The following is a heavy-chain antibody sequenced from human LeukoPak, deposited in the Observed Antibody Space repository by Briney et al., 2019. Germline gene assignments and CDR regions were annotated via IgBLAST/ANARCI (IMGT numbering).Heavy chain of an antibody. CDR2: IYYSGST. J-gene: IGHJ4*02. CDR3: ARESYDFWSGYSAQFDY. V-gene: IGHV4-31*03. Sequence: SETLSLTCTVSGGSISRGGYYWSWIRQHPGKGLEWIGYIYYSGSTYYNPSLKSRVTISVDTSKNQFSLKLSSVTAADTAVYYCARESYDFWSGYSAQFDYWGQGTLVTVSS. CDR1: GGSISRGGYY. D-gene: IGHD3-3*01.